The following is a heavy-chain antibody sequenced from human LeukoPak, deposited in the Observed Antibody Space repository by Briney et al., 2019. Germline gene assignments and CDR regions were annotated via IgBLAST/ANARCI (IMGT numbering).Heavy chain of an antibody. J-gene: IGHJ6*03. CDR1: GYTFTGYY. CDR2: INPNSDGT. Sequence: ASVKVSCKASGYTFTGYYMHWVRQAPGQGLEWMGWINPNSDGTNYAQKFQGRVTMTRDTSISTAYMELSRLRSDDTAVYYCARDLGLVPAAGRWYYYYYMDVWGKGTTVTVSS. V-gene: IGHV1-2*02. D-gene: IGHD2-2*01. CDR3: ARDLGLVPAAGRWYYYYYMDV.